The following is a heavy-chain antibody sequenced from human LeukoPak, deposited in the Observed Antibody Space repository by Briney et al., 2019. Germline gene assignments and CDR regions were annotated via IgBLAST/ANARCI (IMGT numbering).Heavy chain of an antibody. CDR2: ISGSSSNT. V-gene: IGHV3-11*06. CDR1: GFTFSDYY. Sequence: GRSLRLSCAASGFTFSDYYMTWIRLAPGKGLEGLSYISGSSSNTNYADSVQGRFIISRDNAKNSLYLQMNSLRAEDTAVYYCARVNPINSGFYAYWGQGTLVTVSS. D-gene: IGHD3-22*01. J-gene: IGHJ4*02. CDR3: ARVNPINSGFYAY.